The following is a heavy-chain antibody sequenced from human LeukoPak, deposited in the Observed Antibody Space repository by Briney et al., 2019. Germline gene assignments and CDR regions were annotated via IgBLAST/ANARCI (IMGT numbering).Heavy chain of an antibody. Sequence: SGTLSLTCAVSGGSMSDHYWSWIRQTPGTTLEWIGYIYATGNTNYSPSLKDRVTISLDTSKNHFSLRLRSVTAADTALYYCARHFRRDYPDSGSSQYFHYIDVWGKGTTVVVSS. CDR3: ARHFRRDYPDSGSSQYFHYIDV. CDR2: IYATGNT. V-gene: IGHV4-4*09. D-gene: IGHD3-10*01. J-gene: IGHJ6*03. CDR1: GGSMSDHY.